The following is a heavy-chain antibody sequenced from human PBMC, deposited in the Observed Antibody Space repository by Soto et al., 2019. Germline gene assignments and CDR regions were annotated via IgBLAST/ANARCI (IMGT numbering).Heavy chain of an antibody. Sequence: LRLSCAASGFAFSSNSMHWVRQAPGKGLVWVSRIKTDGSSTTYADSVKGRFTISRDNSKNTLYLQMNSLRAEDTAVYYCAKSITARPFDYWGQGALVTVSS. D-gene: IGHD6-6*01. J-gene: IGHJ4*02. CDR3: AKSITARPFDY. CDR1: GFAFSSNS. CDR2: IKTDGSST. V-gene: IGHV3-74*01.